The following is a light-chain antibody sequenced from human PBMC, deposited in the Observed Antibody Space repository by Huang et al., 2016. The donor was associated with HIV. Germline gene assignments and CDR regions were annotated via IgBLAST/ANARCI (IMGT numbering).Light chain of an antibody. CDR1: QDISNY. CDR2: DAS. CDR3: QQYDNLPIT. V-gene: IGKV1-33*01. Sequence: IQMTQSPSSLSASVGERVTITCQASQDISNYLNWYQQKPGKAPKLLIYDASNLETGVPSRFSGSGSGTDFNFTISSLQPEDIATYYCQQYDNLPITFGQGTRLEIK. J-gene: IGKJ5*01.